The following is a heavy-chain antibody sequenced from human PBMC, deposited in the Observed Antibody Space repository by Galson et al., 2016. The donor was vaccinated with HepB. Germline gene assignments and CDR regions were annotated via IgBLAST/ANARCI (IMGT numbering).Heavy chain of an antibody. J-gene: IGHJ5*02. CDR2: IYWDGDN. D-gene: IGHD6-19*01. CDR1: GFSLSTSGVG. Sequence: PALVKPTQTLTLTCTFSGFSLSTSGVGVGWIRQPPGKALEWLAFIYWDGDNRYSPSLKSRPTITKETSKPQVVLRMTNMDPVDTATYYCAHRLITVGGTGGHRWFDPWGQGTLVTVSS. CDR3: AHRLITVGGTGGHRWFDP. V-gene: IGHV2-5*02.